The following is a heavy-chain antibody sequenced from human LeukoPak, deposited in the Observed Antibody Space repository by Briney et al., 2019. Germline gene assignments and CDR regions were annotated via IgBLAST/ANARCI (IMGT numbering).Heavy chain of an antibody. D-gene: IGHD6-19*01. CDR2: ISSDGGNT. Sequence: GGSLRPSSAASGFTFSSFRMHWVRQPPGKGLEWVAVISSDGGNTYYADSVKGRFTISRDNSKNTLYLQMNSLRAEDTAVYYCSKGTTLYSSCPPSGHWGQGTLVTVSS. V-gene: IGHV3-30*18. J-gene: IGHJ1*01. CDR1: GFTFSSFR. CDR3: SKGTTLYSSCPPSGH.